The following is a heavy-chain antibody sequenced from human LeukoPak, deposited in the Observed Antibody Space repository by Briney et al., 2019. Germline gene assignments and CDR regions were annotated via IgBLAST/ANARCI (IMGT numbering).Heavy chain of an antibody. CDR2: INPSGGST. J-gene: IGHJ4*02. D-gene: IGHD1-26*01. CDR3: ARARSLGVGATTYGY. Sequence: ASVKVSCKASGYTFTSYYMHWVRQAPGQGLEWMGIINPSGGSTSYAQKFQGRVTMTTDTSTSTAYMELRSLRSDDTAVYYCARARSLGVGATTYGYWGQGTLVTVSS. V-gene: IGHV1-46*01. CDR1: GYTFTSYY.